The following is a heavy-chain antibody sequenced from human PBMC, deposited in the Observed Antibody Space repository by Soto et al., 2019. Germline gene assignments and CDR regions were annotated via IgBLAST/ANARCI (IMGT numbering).Heavy chain of an antibody. J-gene: IGHJ5*02. Sequence: EVQLLESGGGLVQPGGSLRLSWAASGFTFKNYAMPWVRRAPGKGMEGVSSIGGSGSGAHYADSVKGRFTVSRDDSKNTLYLQMSGLRVDDTALYYCAKDAVPYNGEWDWFDLWGQGTLVTVSS. CDR1: GFTFKNYA. V-gene: IGHV3-23*01. CDR3: AKDAVPYNGEWDWFDL. CDR2: IGGSGSGA. D-gene: IGHD3-10*01.